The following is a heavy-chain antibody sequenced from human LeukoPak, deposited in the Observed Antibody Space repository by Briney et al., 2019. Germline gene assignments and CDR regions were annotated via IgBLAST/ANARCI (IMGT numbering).Heavy chain of an antibody. CDR3: ARDRITMIVVVKSGHAFDI. Sequence: GGSLRLSCAASGFTFSSYWMSWVRQAPGKGLEWVANIKQDGSEKYYVDSVKGRFTISRDNAKNSLYLQMNSLRAEDTAVYYCARDRITMIVVVKSGHAFDIWGQGTMVTVSS. D-gene: IGHD3-22*01. CDR1: GFTFSSYW. CDR2: IKQDGSEK. J-gene: IGHJ3*02. V-gene: IGHV3-7*01.